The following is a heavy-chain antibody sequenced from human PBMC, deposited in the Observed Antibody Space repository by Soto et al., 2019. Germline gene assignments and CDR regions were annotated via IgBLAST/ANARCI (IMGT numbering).Heavy chain of an antibody. CDR1: GGSISSSKW. CDR2: IYTSGST. J-gene: IGHJ3*02. CDR3: ARVSYYYDSSGYYSYDAFDI. V-gene: IGHV4-59*10. Sequence: WETLSLTCAVYGGSISSSKWWSWIRQPAGKGLDWIGRIYTSGSTNYNPSLKSRVTMSVDTSKNQFSLKLSSVTAADTAVYYCARVSYYYDSSGYYSYDAFDIWGQGTMVTVSS. D-gene: IGHD3-22*01.